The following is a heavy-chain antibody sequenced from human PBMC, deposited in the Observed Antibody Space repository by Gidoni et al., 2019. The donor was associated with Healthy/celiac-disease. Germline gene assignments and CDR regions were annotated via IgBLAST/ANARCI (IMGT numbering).Heavy chain of an antibody. CDR3: VSSSTNYYYYGMDV. Sequence: EVQLVESGGGLVQPGGSLRLSCAASGFTFSSYWMSWVRQAPGKGLEWVANIKQDGSEKYYVDSVKGRFTISRDNAKNSLYLQMNSLRAEDTAVYYCVSSSTNYYYYGMDVWGQGTTVTVSS. V-gene: IGHV3-7*01. D-gene: IGHD2-2*01. CDR2: IKQDGSEK. CDR1: GFTFSSYW. J-gene: IGHJ6*02.